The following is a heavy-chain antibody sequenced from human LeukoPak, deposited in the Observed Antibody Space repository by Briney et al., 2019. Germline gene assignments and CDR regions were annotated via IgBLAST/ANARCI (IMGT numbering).Heavy chain of an antibody. D-gene: IGHD3-3*01. CDR1: GGSISSGDYY. J-gene: IGHJ4*02. CDR3: ARGTFWSGYYHDY. CDR2: IFYSGST. Sequence: PSETLSLTCTVSGGSISSGDYYWSWIRQPPGKGLEWIGFIFYSGSTNYNPSLKSRVTISLNTSKTQFSLKLSSVTAADTAVYYCARGTFWSGYYHDYWGQGTLVTVSS. V-gene: IGHV4-61*08.